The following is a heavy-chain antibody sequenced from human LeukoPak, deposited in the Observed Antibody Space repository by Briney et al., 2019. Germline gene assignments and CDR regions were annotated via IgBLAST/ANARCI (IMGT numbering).Heavy chain of an antibody. CDR2: MNPNSGNT. CDR1: GYTFTSYD. CDR3: ARGRGGWYDIHFDY. Sequence: ASVKVSCKASGYTFTSYDTNWVRQATGQGLEWMGWMNPNSGNTGYAQKFQGRVTMTRNTSISTAYMELSSLRSEDTAVYYCARGRGGWYDIHFDYWGQGTLVTVSS. J-gene: IGHJ4*02. V-gene: IGHV1-8*01. D-gene: IGHD6-19*01.